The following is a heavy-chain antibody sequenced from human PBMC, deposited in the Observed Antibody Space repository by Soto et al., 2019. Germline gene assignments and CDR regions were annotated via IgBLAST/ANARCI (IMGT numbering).Heavy chain of an antibody. J-gene: IGHJ4*02. V-gene: IGHV4-34*01. CDR1: GGSFSGYY. Sequence: SQTLSLTCAVYGGSFSGYYWSWIRQPPGKGLEWIGEINHSGSTNYNPSLKSRVTISVDTSKNQFSLKLSSVTAADTAVYYCARGRDTAMGRGGRFDYWGQGTLVTVSS. CDR3: ARGRDTAMGRGGRFDY. D-gene: IGHD5-18*01. CDR2: INHSGST.